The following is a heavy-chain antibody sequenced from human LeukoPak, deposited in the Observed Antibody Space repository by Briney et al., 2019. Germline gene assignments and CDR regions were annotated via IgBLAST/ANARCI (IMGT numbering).Heavy chain of an antibody. CDR1: GGSITSSSYY. J-gene: IGHJ6*03. D-gene: IGHD3-22*01. CDR3: VRVSSGSYHYYYMDF. Sequence: SETLSLTCTVSGGSITSSSYYWGWIRQPPGKGLEWIGSIYYSGSTNYNPSLKSRVTISVDTSKNQFSLRLTSVTAADTAVYFCVRVSSGSYHYYYMDFWGKGTTVTVSS. V-gene: IGHV4-39*07. CDR2: IYYSGST.